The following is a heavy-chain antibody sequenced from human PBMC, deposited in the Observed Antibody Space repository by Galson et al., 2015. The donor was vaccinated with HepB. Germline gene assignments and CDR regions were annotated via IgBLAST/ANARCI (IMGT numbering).Heavy chain of an antibody. CDR1: GYTLTELS. CDR2: FDPEDGEA. D-gene: IGHD3-10*01. Sequence: SVKVSCKVSGYTLTELSMHWVRQAPGKGLEWMGGFDPEDGEAIYAQKFQGRVTMTEDTSTDTAYMELSSLRSEDTAVYYCATDSSITMPFDIWGQGTMVTVSS. J-gene: IGHJ3*02. CDR3: ATDSSITMPFDI. V-gene: IGHV1-24*01.